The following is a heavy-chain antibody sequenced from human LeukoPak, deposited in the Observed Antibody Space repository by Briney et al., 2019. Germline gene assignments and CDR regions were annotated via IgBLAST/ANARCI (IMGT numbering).Heavy chain of an antibody. J-gene: IGHJ3*02. CDR1: GFTFSSYA. V-gene: IGHV3-30*02. D-gene: IGHD6-19*01. Sequence: GGSLRLSCTASGFTFSSYAMHWVRQAPGKGLEWAAFIRYDGSNEYYADSVKGRFTISRDNSKNTLYLQMNSLRAEDTAMYYCAKQYSSGWSSGAFDIWGQGTMVTVSS. CDR3: AKQYSSGWSSGAFDI. CDR2: IRYDGSNE.